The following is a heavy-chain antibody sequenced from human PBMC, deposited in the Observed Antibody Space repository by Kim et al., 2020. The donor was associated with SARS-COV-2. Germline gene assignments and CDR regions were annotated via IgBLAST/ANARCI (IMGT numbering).Heavy chain of an antibody. CDR3: ARLGEDRRYHGLDV. Sequence: TPSLKSRVTISVNTSKNQFSLQLNSVTDADTAVYFCARLGEDRRYHGLDVWGQGTTVPVSS. D-gene: IGHD2-2*01. V-gene: IGHV4-39*01. J-gene: IGHJ6*02.